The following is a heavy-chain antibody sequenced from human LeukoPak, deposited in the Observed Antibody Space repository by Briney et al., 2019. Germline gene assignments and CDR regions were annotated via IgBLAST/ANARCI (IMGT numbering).Heavy chain of an antibody. V-gene: IGHV1-2*02. D-gene: IGHD4-17*01. CDR1: GYTFTGYY. J-gene: IGHJ4*02. CDR3: ARDAPTVTTDPTRF. CDR2: INPNSGGT. Sequence: ASVKVSCKASGYTFTGYYMHWVRQAPGQGLEWMGWINPNSGGTNYAQKFQGRVTMTRDTSISTAYMELSRLRSDDTAVYYCARDAPTVTTDPTRFWGQGTLVTVSS.